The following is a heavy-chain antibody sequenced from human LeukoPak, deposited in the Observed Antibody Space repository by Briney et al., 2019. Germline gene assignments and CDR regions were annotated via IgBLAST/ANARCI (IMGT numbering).Heavy chain of an antibody. D-gene: IGHD3-10*01. V-gene: IGHV3-66*01. Sequence: QPGGSLRLSCAASGFTVSSNYMSWVRQAPGKGLEWVSVIYSGGSTYYADSVKGRFTISRDNSKNTLFLQMNSLRAEDTAVYYCARVEYGSGSYYVNYWGQGTLVTVSS. CDR3: ARVEYGSGSYYVNY. J-gene: IGHJ4*02. CDR1: GFTVSSNY. CDR2: IYSGGST.